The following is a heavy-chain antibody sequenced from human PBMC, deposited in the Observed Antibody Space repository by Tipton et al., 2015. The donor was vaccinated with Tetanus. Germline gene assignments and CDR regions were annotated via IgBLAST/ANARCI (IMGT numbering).Heavy chain of an antibody. J-gene: IGHJ4*02. Sequence: TLSLTCTVSGGSISNHYWSWIRQPPGKGLEWIGYLYDNGRTKYNLSLNSRVTISVDTPKKQLSLKLTSVTAADTAVYYCARANNEFPKKGPFDYWGQGALVIVSS. CDR1: GGSISNHY. D-gene: IGHD1-1*01. CDR3: ARANNEFPKKGPFDY. CDR2: LYDNGRT. V-gene: IGHV4-59*11.